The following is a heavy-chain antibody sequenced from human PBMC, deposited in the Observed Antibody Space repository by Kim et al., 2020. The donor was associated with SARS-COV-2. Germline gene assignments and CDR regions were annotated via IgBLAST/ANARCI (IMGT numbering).Heavy chain of an antibody. D-gene: IGHD1-26*01. V-gene: IGHV3-23*01. CDR3: SKDKSGHYYYYSGMDI. Sequence: GGSLRLSCVASGLRFSSHSMTWVRPAPGKGLERVSIITGGVDTIYYADSVKGRFTDSRDNSKNTLYLQMNSLRADDSALYFCSKDKSGHYYYYSGMDIW. CDR1: GLRFSSHS. J-gene: IGHJ6*01. CDR2: ITGGVDTI.